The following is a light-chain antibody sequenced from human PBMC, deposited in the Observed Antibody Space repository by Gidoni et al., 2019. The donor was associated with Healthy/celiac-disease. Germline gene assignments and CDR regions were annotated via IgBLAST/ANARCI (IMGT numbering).Light chain of an antibody. V-gene: IGLV2-8*01. CDR2: EVN. CDR1: SSDVGGYNL. CDR3: SSYAGDNPFV. J-gene: IGLJ1*01. Sequence: QSALTQPPSASGSPGQSVTISCTGTSSDVGGYNLVSWYQQPPGNAPKLIIYEVNKRRSGVPDRFSASKSANTASLTVSGLQAEDEADYYCSSYAGDNPFVFGSGTKVTVL.